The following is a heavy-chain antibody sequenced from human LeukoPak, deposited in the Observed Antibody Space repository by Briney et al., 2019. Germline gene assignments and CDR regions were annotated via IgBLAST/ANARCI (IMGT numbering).Heavy chain of an antibody. CDR3: ARRGTYYYDSSGYYYRAFDI. D-gene: IGHD3-22*01. V-gene: IGHV4-34*01. J-gene: IGHJ3*02. CDR2: INHSGST. CDR1: GGSFSGYY. Sequence: SETLSLTCAVYGGSFSGYYWSWIRQPPGKGLEWIGEINHSGSTNYNPSLKSRVTISVDTSKNQFSLKLSSVTAADTAVYYCARRGTYYYDSSGYYYRAFDIWGQGTMVTVSS.